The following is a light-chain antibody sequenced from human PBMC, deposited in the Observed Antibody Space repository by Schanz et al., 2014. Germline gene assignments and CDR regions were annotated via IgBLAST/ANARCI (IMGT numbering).Light chain of an antibody. J-gene: IGKJ4*01. V-gene: IGKV3-11*01. Sequence: EIVLTQSPGTLSLSPGERATLSCRASQSVSSYLAWYQQKPGQAPRLLMYDASNRATGIPARFSGSGSGTDFTLTISSLQPEDFAVYVCQQRSNWPPTFGGGTKVEIK. CDR3: QQRSNWPPT. CDR1: QSVSSY. CDR2: DAS.